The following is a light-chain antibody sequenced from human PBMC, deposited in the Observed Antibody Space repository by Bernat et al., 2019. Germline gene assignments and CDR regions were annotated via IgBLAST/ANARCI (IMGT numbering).Light chain of an antibody. CDR2: GKN. V-gene: IGLV3-19*01. CDR1: SLRSYY. Sequence: SSELTQDPAVSVALGQTVRITCQGDSLRSYYASWYQQKPGQAPVLVIYGKNNRPSGIPDRFSGSSSGNTASLTITGAQAEDEAAYYCNSRDSSGNHLWVFGGGTKLTVL. CDR3: NSRDSSGNHLWV. J-gene: IGLJ3*02.